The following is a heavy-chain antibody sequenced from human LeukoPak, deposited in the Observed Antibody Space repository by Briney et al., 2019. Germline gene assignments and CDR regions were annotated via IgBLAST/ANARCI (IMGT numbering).Heavy chain of an antibody. CDR1: GFTFSSYG. Sequence: GGSLRLSCAASGFTFSSYGMHWVRQAPGKGLEWVAVISYDGSNKYYADSVKGRFTISKDNSKNTLYLQMNSLRAEDTAVYYCAKVYCSSSSCPIYCYYYGMDVWGQGTTVTVSS. CDR3: AKVYCSSSSCPIYCYYYGMDV. J-gene: IGHJ6*02. D-gene: IGHD2-2*01. CDR2: ISYDGSNK. V-gene: IGHV3-30*18.